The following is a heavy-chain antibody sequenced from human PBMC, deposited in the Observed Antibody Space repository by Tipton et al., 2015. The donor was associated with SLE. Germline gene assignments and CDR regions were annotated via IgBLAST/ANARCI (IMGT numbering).Heavy chain of an antibody. J-gene: IGHJ5*02. CDR3: VRDPGIAAAPNWFDP. CDR1: GYTFASYG. V-gene: IGHV1-18*01. CDR2: IGPHNGNT. Sequence: QSGAEVKEPGASLKVSCKASGYTFASYGINWVRQAPGQGLEWMGWIGPHNGNTNYAQKLQGRVTMTTDTSTSTAYMELRSLRSDDTAVYYCVRDPGIAAAPNWFDPWGRGTLVTVSS. D-gene: IGHD6-13*01.